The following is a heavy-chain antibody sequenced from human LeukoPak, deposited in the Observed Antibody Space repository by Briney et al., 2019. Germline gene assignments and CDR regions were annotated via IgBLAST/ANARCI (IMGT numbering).Heavy chain of an antibody. CDR1: GGSISSYY. CDR2: THYSGST. J-gene: IGHJ4*02. D-gene: IGHD3-10*01. V-gene: IGHV4-59*01. Sequence: SETLSLTCTVSGGSISSYYWSWIRQPPGRGLEWIGYTHYSGSTNYNPSLKSRVTISVDASKNQFSLKLSSVTAADTAVYYCAREYYGSGNSSPSHSDYWGQGTLVTVSS. CDR3: AREYYGSGNSSPSHSDY.